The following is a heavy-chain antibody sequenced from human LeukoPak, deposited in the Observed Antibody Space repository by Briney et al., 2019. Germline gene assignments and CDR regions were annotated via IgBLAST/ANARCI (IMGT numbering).Heavy chain of an antibody. CDR3: ARDGLNGVGAAIRTYYFDY. CDR2: ISYDGTNK. J-gene: IGHJ4*02. CDR1: GFTFSHYG. V-gene: IGHV3-30*03. Sequence: GGSLRLSCSASGFTFSHYGMHWVRQAPGKGLEWVAVISYDGTNKYYADSVKGRFTISRDNSKNTLYLQMNSLRAEDTAVYYCARDGLNGVGAAIRTYYFDYWGQGTLVTVSS. D-gene: IGHD2-15*01.